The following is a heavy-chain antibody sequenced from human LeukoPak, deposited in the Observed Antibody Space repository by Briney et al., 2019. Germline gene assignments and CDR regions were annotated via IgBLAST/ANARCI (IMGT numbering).Heavy chain of an antibody. CDR3: AREIGAAFDI. V-gene: IGHV4-59*01. CDR1: GGSISSYY. CDR2: IYYSGST. J-gene: IGHJ3*02. D-gene: IGHD3-10*01. Sequence: SETLSLTCTVSGGSISSYYWSWIRQPPGKGLEWIGYIYYSGSTNYNPSLKSRVTISVDTSKNQFSLKLSSVTAADTAVYYCAREIGAAFDIWGQGTMVTVSS.